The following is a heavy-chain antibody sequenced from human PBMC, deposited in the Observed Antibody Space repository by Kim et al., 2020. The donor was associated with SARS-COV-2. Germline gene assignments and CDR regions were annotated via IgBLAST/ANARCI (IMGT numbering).Heavy chain of an antibody. CDR3: AREVITMIVVVIYYYYGLDV. J-gene: IGHJ6*02. Sequence: SVKVSCKASGGTFSSYAISWVRQAPGQGLEWMGRIIPILGITNYAQKFQGRVTITADKSTSTAYMELSSLRSEDTAVYYCAREVITMIVVVIYYYYGLDVWGQVTTVTVSS. V-gene: IGHV1-69*04. D-gene: IGHD3-22*01. CDR1: GGTFSSYA. CDR2: IIPILGIT.